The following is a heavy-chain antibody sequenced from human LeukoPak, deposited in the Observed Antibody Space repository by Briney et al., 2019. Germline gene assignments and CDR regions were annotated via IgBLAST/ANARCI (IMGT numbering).Heavy chain of an antibody. V-gene: IGHV4-39*01. CDR2: IYYSGST. J-gene: IGHJ3*02. Sequence: SETLSLTCTVSGGSISSSSYYWGWIRQPPGKGLEWIGSIYYSGSTYYDPSLKSRVTISVDTSKNQFSLKLSSVTAAGTAVYYCARRVGGTSILWWNDAFDIWGQGTMVTVSS. CDR3: ARRVGGTSILWWNDAFDI. D-gene: IGHD2-21*01. CDR1: GGSISSSSYY.